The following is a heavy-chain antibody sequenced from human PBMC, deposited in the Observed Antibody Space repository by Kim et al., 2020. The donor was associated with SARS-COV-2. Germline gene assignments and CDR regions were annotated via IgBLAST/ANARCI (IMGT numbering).Heavy chain of an antibody. D-gene: IGHD6-13*01. CDR3: ATDIGYSSSWYATTNYYYYGMDV. J-gene: IGHJ6*02. V-gene: IGHV3-43*02. Sequence: GGSLRLSCAASGFTFSDYGLHWVRQAPGKGLEWVSLISWDGSSTYYADSVKGRFTISRDNCKNSLYLQMNSLRTEDTALYYCATDIGYSSSWYATTNYYYYGMDVWGQGTTVTVSS. CDR2: ISWDGSST. CDR1: GFTFSDYG.